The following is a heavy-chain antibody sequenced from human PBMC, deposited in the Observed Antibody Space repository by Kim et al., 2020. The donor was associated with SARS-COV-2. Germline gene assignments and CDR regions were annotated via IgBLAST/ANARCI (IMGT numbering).Heavy chain of an antibody. D-gene: IGHD2-2*01. CDR3: ANVVVVPAATTLTYMDV. V-gene: IGHV1-69*04. Sequence: SVKVSCKASGGTFSSYAISWVRQAPGQGLEWMGRIIPILGIANYAQKFQGRVTITADKSTSTAYMELSSLRSEDTAVYYCANVVVVPAATTLTYMDVWGQGTTVTVSS. J-gene: IGHJ6*02. CDR2: IIPILGIA. CDR1: GGTFSSYA.